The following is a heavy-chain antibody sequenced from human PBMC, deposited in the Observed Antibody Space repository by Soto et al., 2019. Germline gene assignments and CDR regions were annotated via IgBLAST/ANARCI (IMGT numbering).Heavy chain of an antibody. CDR1: GGSISSSSYY. D-gene: IGHD6-19*01. CDR3: ASTRVRLVPDFDY. V-gene: IGHV4-39*01. J-gene: IGHJ4*02. CDR2: IYYSGST. Sequence: SETLSLTCTVSGGSISSSSYYWGWIRQPPGKGLEWIGSIYYSGSTYYNPSLKSRVTISVDTSKNQFSLKLSSVTAADTAAYYCASTRVRLVPDFDYWGQGTLVTVSS.